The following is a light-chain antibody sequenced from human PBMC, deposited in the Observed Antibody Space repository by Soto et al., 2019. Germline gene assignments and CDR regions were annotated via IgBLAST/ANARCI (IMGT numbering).Light chain of an antibody. J-gene: IGKJ3*01. CDR1: QGITDF. V-gene: IGKV1-27*01. CDR2: AAS. Sequence: DIQMTQSPSSLSASIGDRVTITCRASQGITDFLAWYQQKPGKVPKLLIYAASTLQSGVPSRFSGSGSGTDFTLTISSLQPEDVATYYCHMYNSAPFAFGPGTKVDIK. CDR3: HMYNSAPFA.